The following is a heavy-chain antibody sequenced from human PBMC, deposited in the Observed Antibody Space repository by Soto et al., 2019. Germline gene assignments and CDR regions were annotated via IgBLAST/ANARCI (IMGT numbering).Heavy chain of an antibody. V-gene: IGHV1-18*01. CDR3: ARVVPGAEAWFGP. J-gene: IGHJ5*02. CDR1: GYTFTTYD. Sequence: ASVKVSCKASGYTFTTYDISWVRQAPGQGLEWMGWISGYNGNTNDAQKVQGRVTVTRDTSISTAYMELRSLRSDDTAVYYCARVVPGAEAWFGPWGQGTLVTVSS. CDR2: ISGYNGNT. D-gene: IGHD2-2*01.